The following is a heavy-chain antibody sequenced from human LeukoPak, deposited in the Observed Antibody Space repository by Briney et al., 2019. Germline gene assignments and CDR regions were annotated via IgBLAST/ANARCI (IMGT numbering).Heavy chain of an antibody. Sequence: ASVKVSCRPSGVTFTISAMRWGRQARGQRLEWIGWIVVGSGNTNYAQKFQERVTITRDMSTSTAYMELSSLRSEDTAVYYGAADVWKGIAVARDGYYYYGLDFWGQGTTVTVSS. J-gene: IGHJ6*02. CDR3: AADVWKGIAVARDGYYYYGLDF. CDR2: IVVGSGNT. CDR1: GVTFTISA. V-gene: IGHV1-58*02. D-gene: IGHD6-19*01.